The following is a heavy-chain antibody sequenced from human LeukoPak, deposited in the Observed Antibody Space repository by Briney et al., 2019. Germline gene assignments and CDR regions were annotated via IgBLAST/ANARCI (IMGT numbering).Heavy chain of an antibody. CDR1: GYTLTELS. V-gene: IGHV1-24*01. J-gene: IGHJ4*02. D-gene: IGHD5-12*01. Sequence: GASVKVSCKVSGYTLTELSMHWVRQAPGKGFEWMGGFDPEDGETIYAQKFQGRVTMTEDTSTDTAYMELSSLRSEDTAVYYCATPVARNYYFDYWGQGTLVTVSS. CDR3: ATPVARNYYFDY. CDR2: FDPEDGET.